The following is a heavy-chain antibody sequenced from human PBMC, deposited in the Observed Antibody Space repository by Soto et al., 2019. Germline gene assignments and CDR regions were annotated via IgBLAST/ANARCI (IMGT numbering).Heavy chain of an antibody. CDR2: ISSSGSTI. Sequence: EVQLVESGGGLVQPGGSLRLSCAASGFTFSSYEMNWVRQAPGKGLEWVSYISSSGSTIYYADSVKGRFTISRDNAKNSLDLQMKSRGAGDTAVYYCAGGKYSRGGGYFDYWGQETLVTVSS. J-gene: IGHJ4*02. D-gene: IGHD6-13*01. V-gene: IGHV3-48*03. CDR1: GFTFSSYE. CDR3: AGGKYSRGGGYFDY.